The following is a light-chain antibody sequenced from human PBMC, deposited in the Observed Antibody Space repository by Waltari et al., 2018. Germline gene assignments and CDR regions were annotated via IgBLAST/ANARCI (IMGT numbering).Light chain of an antibody. CDR2: EGN. Sequence: QSALTQPASVSGSPGQSLPLSRTGLSSAVETFNLVSWYQQYPGKAPKLIIFEGNKRPSRVSNRFSGSKSGNTASLTISGLQTEDEADYFCCAYAGNSVFGTGTKVTVL. J-gene: IGLJ1*01. V-gene: IGLV2-23*01. CDR3: CAYAGNSV. CDR1: SSAVETFNL.